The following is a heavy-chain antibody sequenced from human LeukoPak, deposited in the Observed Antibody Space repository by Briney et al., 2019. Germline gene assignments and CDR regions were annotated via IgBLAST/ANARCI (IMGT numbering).Heavy chain of an antibody. Sequence: GGSLRLSCSASGFTFSSYWMSWVRQAPGKGLEWVANIKQDGSEKYYVDSVKGRFTFSRDNAKNSLYLQMDSLTAEDTAVYYCVRGEAHDSWGQGTLITVSS. CDR3: VRGEAHDS. V-gene: IGHV3-7*01. J-gene: IGHJ4*02. D-gene: IGHD1-26*01. CDR1: GFTFSSYW. CDR2: IKQDGSEK.